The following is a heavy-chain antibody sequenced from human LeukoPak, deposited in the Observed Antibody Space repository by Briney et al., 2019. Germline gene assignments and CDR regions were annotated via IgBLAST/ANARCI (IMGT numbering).Heavy chain of an antibody. Sequence: PGGSLRLSCAVSGFTFSAYSMNWVRQAPGKGLEWLSSISSSSRYINYADSVKGRLTISRDNAKNSVFLQMNSLRAEDTAVYYCARPDDYGGKPAAFDIWGQGTMVTVSS. CDR1: GFTFSAYS. V-gene: IGHV3-21*06. J-gene: IGHJ3*02. D-gene: IGHD4-23*01. CDR2: ISSSSRYI. CDR3: ARPDDYGGKPAAFDI.